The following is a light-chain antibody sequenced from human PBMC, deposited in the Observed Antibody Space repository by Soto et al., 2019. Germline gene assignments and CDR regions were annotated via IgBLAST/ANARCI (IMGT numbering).Light chain of an antibody. Sequence: EIVLTQSPATLSLSPGERATLSFRASQNVGNDLVWYHQKRGQAPRLLIYSASNRATGIPARFSGSGSGTAFTITSSSLAPEDFAAYYWQQRSNWPPTFGGGTKVEIK. CDR1: QNVGND. J-gene: IGKJ4*01. CDR3: QQRSNWPPT. CDR2: SAS. V-gene: IGKV3-11*01.